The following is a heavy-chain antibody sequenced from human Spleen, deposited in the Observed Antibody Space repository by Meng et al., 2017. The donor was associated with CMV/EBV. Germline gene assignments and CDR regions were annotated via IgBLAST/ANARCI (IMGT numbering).Heavy chain of an antibody. V-gene: IGHV3-30*02. CDR3: ASGRRDSYGSGSQNYGMDV. CDR1: GFTFSSYG. J-gene: IGHJ6*02. CDR2: IRYDGSNK. D-gene: IGHD3-10*01. Sequence: GGSLRLSCAASGFTFSSYGMYWVRQAPGKGLEWVAFIRYDGSNKYYADSVKGRFTISRDNSKNTLYLQMNSLRPEDTAVYYCASGRRDSYGSGSQNYGMDVWGQGTTVTVSS.